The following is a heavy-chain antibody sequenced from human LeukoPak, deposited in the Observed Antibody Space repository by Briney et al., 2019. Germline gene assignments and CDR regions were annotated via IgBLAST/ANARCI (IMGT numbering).Heavy chain of an antibody. V-gene: IGHV4-39*07. Sequence: SETLSLTCTVSGDSISGSNYHWGWIRQPPGKGLEWLGTVHHTGRAFYNPSLRGRTTVSVDTSKNQFSLRLTSVTAADTAVYYCAREPDVWGQGTLVTV. CDR2: VHHTGRA. J-gene: IGHJ4*02. CDR1: GDSISGSNYH. CDR3: AREPDV.